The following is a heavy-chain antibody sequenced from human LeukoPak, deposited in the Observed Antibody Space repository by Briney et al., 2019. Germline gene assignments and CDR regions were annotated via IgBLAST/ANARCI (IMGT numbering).Heavy chain of an antibody. CDR3: AREVRGSGWYFDY. J-gene: IGHJ4*02. D-gene: IGHD6-19*01. Sequence: SETLSLTCTVSGYSISSGYYWGWIRQPPGKGLEWIGSICHSGSTYYNPSLKSRVTISVDTSKNQFSLKLSSVTAADTAVYYCAREVRGSGWYFDYWGQGTLVTVSS. CDR1: GYSISSGYY. V-gene: IGHV4-38-2*02. CDR2: ICHSGST.